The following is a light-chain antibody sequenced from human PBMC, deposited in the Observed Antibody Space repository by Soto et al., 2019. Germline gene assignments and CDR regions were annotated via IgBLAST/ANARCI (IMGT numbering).Light chain of an antibody. CDR2: RNN. CDR1: STNIGSNY. Sequence: SVLPQPPSASRTPGKRVTITCSGSSTNIGSNYVYWYQQLPGTAPKLLIYRNNQRPSGVPDRFSGSKSGTSASLAISGLRSEDEADYYCAAWDDSLSAVFGTGTKVTVL. CDR3: AAWDDSLSAV. V-gene: IGLV1-47*01. J-gene: IGLJ1*01.